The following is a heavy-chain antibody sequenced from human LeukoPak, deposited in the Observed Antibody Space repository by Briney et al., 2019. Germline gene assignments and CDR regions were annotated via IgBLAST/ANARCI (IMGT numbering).Heavy chain of an antibody. Sequence: GSSVKVSCKASGGTFSSYAISWVRQAPGQGLEWMGGIIPIFGTANYAQKFQGRVTITTDESTSTAYMELSSLRSEDTAVYYCARENYYDNPLHITWEPPDYWGQGTLVTVSS. J-gene: IGHJ4*02. CDR1: GGTFSSYA. V-gene: IGHV1-69*05. CDR3: ARENYYDNPLHITWEPPDY. D-gene: IGHD3-22*01. CDR2: IIPIFGTA.